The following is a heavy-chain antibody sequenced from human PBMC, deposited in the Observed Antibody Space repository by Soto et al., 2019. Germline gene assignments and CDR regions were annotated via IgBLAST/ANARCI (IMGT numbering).Heavy chain of an antibody. Sequence: QVQLAQSGAEVKKPGSSVKVSCKASGGTFRNYPINWVRQAPGQGLEWMGSIFPLTDIPDYAQNFQARLTISADKSTSTAYLELSRLTSDDTAMYFCARGPLVVLNYFESWGQGALVTVSS. CDR3: ARGPLVVLNYFES. V-gene: IGHV1-69*02. CDR2: IFPLTDIP. J-gene: IGHJ4*02. CDR1: GGTFRNYP.